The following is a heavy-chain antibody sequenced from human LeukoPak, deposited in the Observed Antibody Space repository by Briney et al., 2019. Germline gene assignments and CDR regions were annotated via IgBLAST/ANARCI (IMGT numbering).Heavy chain of an antibody. J-gene: IGHJ4*02. D-gene: IGHD4-17*01. Sequence: SQTLPLTCAISGDSVSSNSAAWNWIRQSPSRGLEWLGRTYYRSKWYNDYALSVKSRITVNPDTSKNQFSLQLNSVTPEDTAVYYCARDRYDYGDYVEGIFDYWGQGTLVTVSS. V-gene: IGHV6-1*01. CDR1: GDSVSSNSAA. CDR2: TYYRSKWYN. CDR3: ARDRYDYGDYVEGIFDY.